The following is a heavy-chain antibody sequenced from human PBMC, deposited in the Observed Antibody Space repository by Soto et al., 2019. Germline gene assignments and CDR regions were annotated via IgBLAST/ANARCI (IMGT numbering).Heavy chain of an antibody. CDR1: GFTFSNAW. CDR3: TTYNIVVVITGVDY. D-gene: IGHD3-22*01. CDR2: IKSKTDGGTT. J-gene: IGHJ4*02. Sequence: GGSLRLSCAASGFTFSNAWMNWVRQAPGKGLEWVGRIKSKTDGGTTDYAAPVKGRFTISRDDSKNTLYLQMNSLKTEDAAVYYCTTYNIVVVITGVDYWGQEAVVPVSS. V-gene: IGHV3-15*07.